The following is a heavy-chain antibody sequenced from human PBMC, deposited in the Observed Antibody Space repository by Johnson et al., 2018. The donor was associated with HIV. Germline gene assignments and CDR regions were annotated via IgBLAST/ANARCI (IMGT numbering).Heavy chain of an antibody. CDR3: ARDTVVTPPHDAFDI. CDR1: GFTFSNAW. Sequence: VQLVESGGGLVKPGGSLRLSCAASGFTFSNAWMSWVRQAPGKGLEWVGRIKSKTDCGTPVYAAPVKDSFTISRDDSKNTLYLQMNSLKIEDTAVYYCARDTVVTPPHDAFDIWGQGTNVTVSS. J-gene: IGHJ3*02. CDR2: IKSKTDCGTP. V-gene: IGHV3-15*05. D-gene: IGHD4-23*01.